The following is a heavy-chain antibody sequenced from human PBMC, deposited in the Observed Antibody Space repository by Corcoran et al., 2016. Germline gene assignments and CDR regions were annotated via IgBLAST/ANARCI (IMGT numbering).Heavy chain of an antibody. CDR3: AMRGYCSGGSCQPPCDY. Sequence: QVQLQQWGAGLLKPSETLSLTCAVYGGSFSGYYRSWICQPPGKGLEWIGEINNSGSTNYHPSLKSRVTISVDTSKNQSSLKLSSVTAADTAVYYCAMRGYCSGGSCQPPCDYWGQGTLVTVAS. J-gene: IGHJ4*02. CDR2: INNSGST. CDR1: GGSFSGYY. D-gene: IGHD2-15*01. V-gene: IGHV4-34*01.